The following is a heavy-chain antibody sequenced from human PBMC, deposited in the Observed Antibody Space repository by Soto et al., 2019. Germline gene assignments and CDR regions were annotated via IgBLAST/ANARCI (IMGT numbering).Heavy chain of an antibody. D-gene: IGHD4-17*01. V-gene: IGHV3-30*18. Sequence: QVQLVESGGGVVQPGRSLILSCVASGFTFGSYGMHWVRQAPGEGLEWVAVISYDGTNKYYADSVKGRFTISRDNSKNTLWLQTNSLRAEDTAVYYCAQVPRYTVTPPDDYWGQGTLVTVSS. CDR3: AQVPRYTVTPPDDY. J-gene: IGHJ4*02. CDR2: ISYDGTNK. CDR1: GFTFGSYG.